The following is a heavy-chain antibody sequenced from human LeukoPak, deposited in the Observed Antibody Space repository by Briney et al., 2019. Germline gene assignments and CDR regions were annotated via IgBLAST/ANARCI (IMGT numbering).Heavy chain of an antibody. V-gene: IGHV2-5*02. CDR1: GVSLSTSGVG. CDR3: AHSQVYSYGSFHDAYDI. J-gene: IGHJ3*02. D-gene: IGHD5-18*01. Sequence: SGPTLVNPTQTLTLTYTLSGVSLSTSGVGVGWIRQPPGKALEWLALIYWDDDSRYSPSLKSRLTIAKDTSKNQVVLTMTNMHSVDTGTYSCAHSQVYSYGSFHDAYDIWGLGTLVTVSS. CDR2: IYWDDDS.